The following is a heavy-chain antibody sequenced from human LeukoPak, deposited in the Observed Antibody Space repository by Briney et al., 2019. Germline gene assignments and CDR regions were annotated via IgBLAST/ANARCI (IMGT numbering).Heavy chain of an antibody. Sequence: SVKVSCKASGGTFSSYAISWVRQAPGQGLEWMGGIIPIFGTANYAQKFQGRVTITADESTSTAYMELSSLRSEDTAVYYCARDRGGMGSSGYYFARNFDYWGQGTLVTVSS. CDR3: ARDRGGMGSSGYYFARNFDY. D-gene: IGHD3-22*01. CDR1: GGTFSSYA. J-gene: IGHJ4*02. CDR2: IIPIFGTA. V-gene: IGHV1-69*01.